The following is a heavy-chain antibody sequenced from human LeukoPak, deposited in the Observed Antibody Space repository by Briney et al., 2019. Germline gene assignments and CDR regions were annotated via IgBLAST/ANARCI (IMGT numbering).Heavy chain of an antibody. CDR1: GYTFTSYD. D-gene: IGHD6-13*01. J-gene: IGHJ6*02. CDR2: MNPISGNT. V-gene: IGHV1-8*01. CDR3: AREQGGYSSSWQVSYYYYYGMDV. Sequence: ASVKVSCKASGYTFTSYDINWVRQATGQGLEWMGWMNPISGNTGYAQKFQGRVTMTRNTSISTAYMELSSLRSEDTAVYYCAREQGGYSSSWQVSYYYYYGMDVWGQGTTVTVSS.